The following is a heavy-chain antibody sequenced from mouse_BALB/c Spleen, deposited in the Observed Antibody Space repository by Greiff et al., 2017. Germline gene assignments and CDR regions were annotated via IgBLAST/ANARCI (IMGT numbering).Heavy chain of an antibody. V-gene: IGHV5-6-5*01. Sequence: EVKLMESGGGLVKPGGSLKLSCAASGFTFSSYAMSWVRQTPEKRLEWVASISSGGSTYYPDSVKGRFTISRDNARNILYLQMSSLRSEDTAMYYCARGGRYDSFDYWGQGTTLTVSS. CDR3: ARGGRYDSFDY. CDR1: GFTFSSYA. CDR2: ISSGGST. D-gene: IGHD2-14*01. J-gene: IGHJ2*01.